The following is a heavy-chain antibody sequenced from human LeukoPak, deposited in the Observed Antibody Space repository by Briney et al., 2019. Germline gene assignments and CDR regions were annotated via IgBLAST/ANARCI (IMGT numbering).Heavy chain of an antibody. CDR3: AKVHGRQWEQGPFDY. D-gene: IGHD1-26*01. CDR1: GFTFDDYA. Sequence: PGGSLRLSCAASGFTFDDYAMHWVRQAPGKGLEWVSGISWNSGSIGYADSVKGRFTISRDNAKNSLYLQMNSLRAEDTALYYCAKVHGRQWEQGPFDYWGQGTLVTVSS. CDR2: ISWNSGSI. V-gene: IGHV3-9*01. J-gene: IGHJ4*02.